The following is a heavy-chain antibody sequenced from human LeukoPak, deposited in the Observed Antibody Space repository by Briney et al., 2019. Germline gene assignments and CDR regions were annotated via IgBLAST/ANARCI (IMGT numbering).Heavy chain of an antibody. CDR1: GGTFSSYA. J-gene: IGHJ4*02. Sequence: SVKVSCKASGGTFSSYAISWVRQAPGQGLEWMGGIIPIFGTANYAQKFQGRVTITADGSTSTAYMELSSLRSEDTAVYYCARAGGIAVAGNFDYWGQGTLVTVSS. V-gene: IGHV1-69*13. D-gene: IGHD6-19*01. CDR2: IIPIFGTA. CDR3: ARAGGIAVAGNFDY.